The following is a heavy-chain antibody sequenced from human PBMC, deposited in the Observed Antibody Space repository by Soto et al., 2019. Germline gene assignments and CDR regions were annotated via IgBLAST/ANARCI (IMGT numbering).Heavy chain of an antibody. V-gene: IGHV3-30*18. CDR2: TSADGNNE. J-gene: IGHJ6*04. CDR1: AFPLSSDG. CDR3: AKALDV. Sequence: QVQVVESGGGVVQPGRSLRLSCIASAFPLSSDGVHWVRQAPGKGLEWVAVTSADGNNEYYAESVKGRFTISRDTSKNTVYLQMNSLRAEDSAVYYCAKALDVWGKGPTVTFSS.